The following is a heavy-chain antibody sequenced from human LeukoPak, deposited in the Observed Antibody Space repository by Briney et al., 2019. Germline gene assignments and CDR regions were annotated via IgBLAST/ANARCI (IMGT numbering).Heavy chain of an antibody. Sequence: PGGSLRLSCAASGFTFSSYGMHWVRQAPGKGLEWVSSISSSSSYIYYADSVKGRFTISRDNAKNSLYLQMNSLRAEDTAVYYCARGDSGYDGLNWFDPWGQGTLVTVSS. CDR2: ISSSSSYI. J-gene: IGHJ5*02. V-gene: IGHV3-21*01. CDR1: GFTFSSYG. D-gene: IGHD5-12*01. CDR3: ARGDSGYDGLNWFDP.